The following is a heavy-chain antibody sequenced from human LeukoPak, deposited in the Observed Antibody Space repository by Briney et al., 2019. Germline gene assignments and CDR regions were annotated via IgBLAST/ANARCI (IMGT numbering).Heavy chain of an antibody. CDR3: AKGDCSSTSCPLDY. CDR2: IRYDGSNK. CDR1: GFTFSGYG. V-gene: IGHV3-30*02. J-gene: IGHJ4*02. Sequence: GGSLRLSCAASGFTFSGYGMHWVRQAPGKGLEWVAFIRYDGSNKYYADSVKGRFTVSRDNSKNTLYLQMNSLRAEDTAVYYCAKGDCSSTSCPLDYWGQGTLVTVSS. D-gene: IGHD2-2*01.